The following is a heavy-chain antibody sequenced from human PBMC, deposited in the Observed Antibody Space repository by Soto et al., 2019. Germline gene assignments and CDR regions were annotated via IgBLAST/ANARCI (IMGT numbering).Heavy chain of an antibody. J-gene: IGHJ4*02. CDR2: ISTYNVDT. CDR3: ARGGFAYGYLDF. D-gene: IGHD5-18*01. V-gene: IGHV1-18*01. Sequence: QVQLVQSGAEVKKPGASVKVSCKASGYTFTSYGIVWVRQAPGQGLEWMGWISTYNVDTKYAQKFKGRVTMSTDTSTTTAYMELTSLTSDDTAMYYCARGGFAYGYLDFWGQGTLATVSS. CDR1: GYTFTSYG.